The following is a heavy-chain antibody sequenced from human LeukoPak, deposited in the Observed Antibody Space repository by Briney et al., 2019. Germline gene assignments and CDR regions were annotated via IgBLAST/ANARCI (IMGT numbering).Heavy chain of an antibody. J-gene: IGHJ5*02. Sequence: SETLSLTCTVSGGSSSSSRYYWGWIRQPPGKGLEWIGSIYYSGSTYYNPPLKSRVTISVDTSKNQFSLKLSSVTAADTAVYYCARHPYQLLWLSWFDPWGQGTLVTVSS. CDR1: GGSSSSSRYY. CDR2: IYYSGST. CDR3: ARHPYQLLWLSWFDP. V-gene: IGHV4-39*01. D-gene: IGHD2-2*01.